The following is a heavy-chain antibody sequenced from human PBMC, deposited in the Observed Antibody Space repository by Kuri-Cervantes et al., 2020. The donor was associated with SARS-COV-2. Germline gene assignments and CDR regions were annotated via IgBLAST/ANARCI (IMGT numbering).Heavy chain of an antibody. CDR3: ARDPARRDYFDY. J-gene: IGHJ4*02. Sequence: GESLKISCAVYGGSFSGYYMSWIRQAPGKGLEWVSSISSSSSYIYYADSVKGRFTISRDNAKNSLYLQMNSLRAEDTAVYYCARDPARRDYFDYWGQGTLVTVSS. V-gene: IGHV3-21*01. CDR2: ISSSSSYI. CDR1: GGSFSGYY. D-gene: IGHD6-6*01.